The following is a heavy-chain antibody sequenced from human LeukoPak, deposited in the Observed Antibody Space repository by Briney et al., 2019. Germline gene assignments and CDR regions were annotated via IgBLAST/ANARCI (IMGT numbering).Heavy chain of an antibody. J-gene: IGHJ4*02. V-gene: IGHV1-58*01. CDR3: AAERDSSGYWSDY. D-gene: IGHD3-22*01. Sequence: SVKVSCKASGFTFTSSAVQWVRQARGQRLEWIGWIVVGSGNTNYAQKFQERVTITRDMSTSTAYMELSSLRSEDTAVYYCAAERDSSGYWSDYWGQGTLVTVSS. CDR1: GFTFTSSA. CDR2: IVVGSGNT.